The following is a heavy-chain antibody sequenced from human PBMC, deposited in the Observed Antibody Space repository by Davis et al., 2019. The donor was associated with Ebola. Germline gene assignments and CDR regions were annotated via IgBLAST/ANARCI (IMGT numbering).Heavy chain of an antibody. D-gene: IGHD2-2*01. CDR2: INHRGRA. J-gene: IGHJ4*02. CDR3: ATSHQIRGKECFDY. V-gene: IGHV4-34*01. Sequence: SETLSLTCDVYGASESDFYWAWIRQPPGKGLEWLGEINHRGRAYYNPSLKSRVTLSVDTSKTQFSLKLTSVTAADTAIYYCATSHQIRGKECFDYWGQGTLVTVSS. CDR1: GASESDFY.